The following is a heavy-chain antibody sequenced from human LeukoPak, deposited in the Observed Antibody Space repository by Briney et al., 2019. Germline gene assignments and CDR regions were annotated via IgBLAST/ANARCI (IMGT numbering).Heavy chain of an antibody. V-gene: IGHV4-59*01. Sequence: SETLSLTCTVSGGSISSYYWSWIRQPPGKGLGWIGYIYYSGSTNYNPSLKSRVTISVDTSKNQFSLKLSSVTAADTAVYYCARGLRVRRDGYNYWFDPWGQGTLVTVSS. CDR3: ARGLRVRRDGYNYWFDP. CDR1: GGSISSYY. J-gene: IGHJ5*02. D-gene: IGHD5-24*01. CDR2: IYYSGST.